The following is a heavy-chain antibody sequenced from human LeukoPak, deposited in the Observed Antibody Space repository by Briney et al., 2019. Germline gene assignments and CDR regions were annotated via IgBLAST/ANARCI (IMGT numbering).Heavy chain of an antibody. CDR3: ARDPALIAVAGAGGAFDY. J-gene: IGHJ4*02. CDR1: GYTLNRYG. V-gene: IGHV1-18*01. D-gene: IGHD6-19*01. CDR2: ISAYNGNT. Sequence: ASVRVSCKASGYTLNRYGVSWVRQAPGQGLEWMGWISAYNGNTNYAQKLQGRVTMTTDTSTSTAYMELRSLRSDDTAVYYCARDPALIAVAGAGGAFDYWGQGTLVTVSS.